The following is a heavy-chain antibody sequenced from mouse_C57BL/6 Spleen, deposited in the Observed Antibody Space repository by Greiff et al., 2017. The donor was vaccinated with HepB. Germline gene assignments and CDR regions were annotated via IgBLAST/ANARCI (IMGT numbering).Heavy chain of an antibody. CDR2: IYPGDGDT. V-gene: IGHV1-80*01. CDR1: GYAFSSYW. CDR3: ARGDGSSYEGGMDY. D-gene: IGHD1-1*01. Sequence: VQLQQSGAELVKPGASVKISCKASGYAFSSYWMNWVKQRPGKGLEWIGQIYPGDGDTNYNGKFKGKATLTADTSSSTAYMQLSSLTSEDSAFYFCARGDGSSYEGGMDYWGQGTSVTVSS. J-gene: IGHJ4*01.